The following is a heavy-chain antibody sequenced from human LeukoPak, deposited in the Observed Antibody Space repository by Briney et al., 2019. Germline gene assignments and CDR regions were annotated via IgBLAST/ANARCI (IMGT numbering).Heavy chain of an antibody. V-gene: IGHV1-18*01. Sequence: ASVKVSCKAAGYTFTSYGISWVRQAPGQGLEWMGWINAYNSNTNYAQKLQGRVTMTADTSTSTAYMELRSMRSDDTAVYYCARVRGPNIVVVVATYFFDYGGQGTLVTVSS. J-gene: IGHJ4*02. CDR3: ARVRGPNIVVVVATYFFDY. D-gene: IGHD2-15*01. CDR1: GYTFTSYG. CDR2: INAYNSNT.